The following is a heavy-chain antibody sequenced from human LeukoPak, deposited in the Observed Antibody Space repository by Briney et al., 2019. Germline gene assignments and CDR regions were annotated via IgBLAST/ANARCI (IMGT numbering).Heavy chain of an antibody. CDR3: ARTNYDSGNYYNDY. CDR2: LNPNSGGT. V-gene: IGHV1-2*02. J-gene: IGHJ4*02. CDR1: GYTFTGYY. Sequence: SVELSCQASGYTFTGYYMHWVRQAPGQGLEWVGWLNPNSGGTNYAQKFQGRVTMTRDTSITTASMELSRLRSDDTAVYYCARTNYDSGNYYNDYWGQGTLVTVSS. D-gene: IGHD3-10*01.